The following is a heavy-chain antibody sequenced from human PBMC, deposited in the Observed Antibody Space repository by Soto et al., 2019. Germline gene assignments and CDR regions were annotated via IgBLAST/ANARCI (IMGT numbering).Heavy chain of an antibody. V-gene: IGHV1-3*01. Sequence: GASVKVSCKASGYTFTSYAMHWVRQAPGQRLEWMGWINAGNGNTKYSQKFQGRVTITRDTSASTAYMELSSLRSEDTAVYYCARLLHARPNRRNDSSGWYFGHFVDYWGQGTLVTVSS. D-gene: IGHD6-19*01. CDR2: INAGNGNT. CDR1: GYTFTSYA. J-gene: IGHJ4*02. CDR3: ARLLHARPNRRNDSSGWYFGHFVDY.